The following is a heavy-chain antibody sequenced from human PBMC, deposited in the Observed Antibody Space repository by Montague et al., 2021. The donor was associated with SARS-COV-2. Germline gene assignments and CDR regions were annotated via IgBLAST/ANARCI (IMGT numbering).Heavy chain of an antibody. CDR1: GGSISSSSYY. Sequence: SETLSLTCTVSGGSISSSSYYWGWIRQPPGKGLEWIGNIYYSGSTYYNPSLKSRVTISVDTSKNQFSLKPSSVTAADTAVYYCARQKMGAVRIFGVVLYDCGFDPWGQGTLVTVSS. CDR2: IYYSGST. CDR3: ARQKMGAVRIFGVVLYDCGFDP. V-gene: IGHV4-39*01. J-gene: IGHJ5*01. D-gene: IGHD3-3*01.